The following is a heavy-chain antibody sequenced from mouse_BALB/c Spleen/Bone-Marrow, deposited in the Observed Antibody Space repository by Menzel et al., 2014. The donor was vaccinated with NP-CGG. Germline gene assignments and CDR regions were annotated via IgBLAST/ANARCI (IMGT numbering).Heavy chain of an antibody. CDR1: GFTFSSFG. CDR3: ARGGNYAWFAY. Sequence: DVMLVESGGGLVQPGGSRKLSCAASGFTFSSFGMHRVRQAPEKGLEWVAYISSGSSTIYYADTVKGRFTISRDNPKNTLFLQMTSLRSEDTAMYYCARGGNYAWFAYWGQGTLVTVSA. V-gene: IGHV5-17*02. CDR2: ISSGSSTI. D-gene: IGHD2-1*01. J-gene: IGHJ3*01.